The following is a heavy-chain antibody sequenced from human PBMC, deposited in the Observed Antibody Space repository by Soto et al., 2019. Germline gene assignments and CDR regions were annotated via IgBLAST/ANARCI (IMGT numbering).Heavy chain of an antibody. CDR3: ARGFDLQYGMDV. CDR1: GLSLSTYS. D-gene: IGHD3-10*01. V-gene: IGHV3-48*02. J-gene: IGHJ6*02. Sequence: EVQLVESGGGLVQRGGSLRLSCVASGLSLSTYSLNWVRQAPRKGLEWVSYISGSSDTIYYADSVEGRFTISRDNAKNSLYLPMNSLRDGHTAVDFCARGFDLQYGMDVWGQGTTVTVSS. CDR2: ISGSSDTI.